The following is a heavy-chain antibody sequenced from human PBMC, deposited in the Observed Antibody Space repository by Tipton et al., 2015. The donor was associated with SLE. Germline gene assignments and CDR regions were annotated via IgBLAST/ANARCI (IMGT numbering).Heavy chain of an antibody. Sequence: LRLSCTVSGGSISRYYWSWIRQTPRKGLEWIGYIHYSGRTSYNPSLKSRVTISVDTSKNQVSLELTSVTAADTAIYYCARVEGAYDQFYLDYWGQGTLVTVSS. V-gene: IGHV4-59*01. CDR1: GGSISRYY. CDR2: IHYSGRT. J-gene: IGHJ4*02. D-gene: IGHD5-12*01. CDR3: ARVEGAYDQFYLDY.